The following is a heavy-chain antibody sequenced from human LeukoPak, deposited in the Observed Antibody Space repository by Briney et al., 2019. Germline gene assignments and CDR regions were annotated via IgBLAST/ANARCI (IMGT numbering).Heavy chain of an antibody. J-gene: IGHJ3*02. D-gene: IGHD2-21*02. CDR3: VVTAIQYDAFDI. CDR2: IYHSGST. CDR1: GGSISSSNW. Sequence: SETLSLTCAVSGGSISSSNWWSWVRQPPGKGLEWIGEIYHSGSTNYNPSLKSRVTISVDKSKSQFSLKLSSVTAADTAVYYCVVTAIQYDAFDIWGQGTMVTVSS. V-gene: IGHV4-4*02.